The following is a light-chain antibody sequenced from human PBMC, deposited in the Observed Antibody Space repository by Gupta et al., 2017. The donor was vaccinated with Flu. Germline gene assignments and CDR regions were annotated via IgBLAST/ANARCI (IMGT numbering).Light chain of an antibody. CDR3: QHYVSSPWN. CDR1: QSVPTTF. V-gene: IGKV3-20*01. J-gene: IGKJ1*01. CDR2: GAS. Sequence: EIVLTQSPGTLSLSPGERATLSCRASQSVPTTFLAWYQLKPGRAPRLLIYGASNRATGIADRFSGSGSGTDSTLTISRLEPEDSAVYYCQHYVSSPWNFGHGTKVEIK.